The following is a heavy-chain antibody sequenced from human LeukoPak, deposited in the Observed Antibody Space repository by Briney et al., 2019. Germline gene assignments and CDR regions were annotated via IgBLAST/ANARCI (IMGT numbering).Heavy chain of an antibody. CDR1: GYTFTSYG. D-gene: IGHD2-2*02. V-gene: IGHV1-18*01. CDR2: ISPYNGNT. J-gene: IGHJ3*02. CDR3: ERTCSSTSCYSGDFDI. Sequence: ASVKVSCKASGYTFTSYGISWVRQAPGQGREWMGWISPYNGNTNYAQKLQGRVTMTTDTCTSNAYMELRRLRSDDTDVYSCERTCSSTSCYSGDFDIWGQGTMVTVSS.